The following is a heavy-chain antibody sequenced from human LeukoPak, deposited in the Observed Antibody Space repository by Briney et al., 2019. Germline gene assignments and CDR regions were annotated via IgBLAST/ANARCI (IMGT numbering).Heavy chain of an antibody. CDR2: INPSGGST. J-gene: IGHJ4*02. D-gene: IGHD3-22*01. Sequence: GASVKVSCKASGYTFTSYYMHWVRQAPGQGLEWMGIINPSGGSTSYAQKFQGRVTMTRDTSTSTVYMELSSLRSEDTAVYYCARYSYPTRGIGVVPAMDYWGQGTLVTVSS. V-gene: IGHV1-46*01. CDR1: GYTFTSYY. CDR3: ARYSYPTRGIGVVPAMDY.